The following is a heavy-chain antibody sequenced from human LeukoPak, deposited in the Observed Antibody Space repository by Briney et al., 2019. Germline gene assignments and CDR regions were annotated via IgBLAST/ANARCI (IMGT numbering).Heavy chain of an antibody. V-gene: IGHV4-31*03. Sequence: SETLSLTCTVSGGSISSGGYYWSWIRQHPGKGLEWIGYIYYSGSTYYNPSLKSRVTISVDTSKNQFSLKLSSVTAADTAVYYCARGRLGIVVVTARNWFDPWGQGTLVTVSS. CDR3: ARGRLGIVVVTARNWFDP. CDR2: IYYSGST. D-gene: IGHD2-21*02. CDR1: GGSISSGGYY. J-gene: IGHJ5*02.